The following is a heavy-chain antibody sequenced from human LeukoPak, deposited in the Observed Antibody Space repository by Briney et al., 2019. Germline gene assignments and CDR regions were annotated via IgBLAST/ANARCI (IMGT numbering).Heavy chain of an antibody. J-gene: IGHJ5*02. Sequence: ASVKVSCKASGYTFTSNYIHWVRQAPGQGLEWMGMIYPSGGSTSYAQKFQGRVTMTRDTSTSTVYMELSSLRSEDTAVYYCASSPGGYYDSSGYYRQFGWFDPWGQGTLVTVSS. CDR1: GYTFTSNY. V-gene: IGHV1-46*01. CDR3: ASSPGGYYDSSGYYRQFGWFDP. D-gene: IGHD3-22*01. CDR2: IYPSGGST.